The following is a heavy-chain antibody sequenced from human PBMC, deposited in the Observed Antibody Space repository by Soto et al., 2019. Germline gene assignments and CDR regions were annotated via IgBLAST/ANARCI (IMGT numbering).Heavy chain of an antibody. J-gene: IGHJ6*02. V-gene: IGHV6-1*01. CDR1: GDSVSSNSAA. Sequence: SQTLSLTCAISGDSVSSNSAAWNWIRQSPSRGLEWLGRTYYRSQWYNDYAVSVKSRITINPDTSKNQFSLQLNSVTPEDTAVYYCARGLLVVITNYYGMDFWGQGTTVTVSS. CDR3: ARGLLVVITNYYGMDF. D-gene: IGHD3-22*01. CDR2: TYYRSQWYN.